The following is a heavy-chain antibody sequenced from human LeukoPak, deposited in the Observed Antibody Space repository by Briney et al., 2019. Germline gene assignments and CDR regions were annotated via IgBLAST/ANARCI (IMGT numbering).Heavy chain of an antibody. V-gene: IGHV3-33*01. CDR2: IWYDGSNK. CDR3: ASTIAARPFDY. Sequence: PGRSPRLSCAASGFTFSSYGMHWVRQAPGKGLEWVAVIWYDGSNKYYADSVKGRFTISRDNSKNTLYLQMNSLRAEDTAVYYCASTIAARPFDYWGQGTLVTVSS. J-gene: IGHJ4*02. D-gene: IGHD6-6*01. CDR1: GFTFSSYG.